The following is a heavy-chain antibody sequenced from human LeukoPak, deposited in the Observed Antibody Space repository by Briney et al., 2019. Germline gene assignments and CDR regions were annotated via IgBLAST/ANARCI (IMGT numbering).Heavy chain of an antibody. Sequence: GGSLRLSCAASGFTFSSYSMKWVRQAPGKGLEWVSYISSSSSTIYYADSVKGRFTISRDNAENSLYLQMNSLRAEDTAVYYCAREDFWSGFDIWGQGTMVTVSS. D-gene: IGHD3-3*01. V-gene: IGHV3-48*01. J-gene: IGHJ3*02. CDR2: ISSSSSTI. CDR3: AREDFWSGFDI. CDR1: GFTFSSYS.